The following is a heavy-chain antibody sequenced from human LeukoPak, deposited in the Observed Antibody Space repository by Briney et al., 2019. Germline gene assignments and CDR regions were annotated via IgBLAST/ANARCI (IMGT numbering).Heavy chain of an antibody. CDR1: GFTFDDYA. CDR3: SINVRVLECPLGGDY. D-gene: IGHD3-3*01. Sequence: PGGSLRLSCAASGFTFDDYAMHWVRQAPGKGLEWVCLISGDGGSTYYADSVKGRFTISRDNSKNSLYLQMNSLRTEDTALYYCSINVRVLECPLGGDYWGQGTLVTLSS. V-gene: IGHV3-43*02. CDR2: ISGDGGST. J-gene: IGHJ4*02.